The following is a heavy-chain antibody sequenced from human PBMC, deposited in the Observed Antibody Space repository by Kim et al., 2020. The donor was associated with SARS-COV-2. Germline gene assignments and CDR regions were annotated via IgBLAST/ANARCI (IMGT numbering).Heavy chain of an antibody. CDR2: ISNDGYTT. V-gene: IGHV3-74*01. Sequence: GGSLRLSCAASGFTFSSSWMHWVRQAPGKGLVWLSHISNDGYTTAYADSVKGRFTVSRDNAENTLYLQMNSLRAEDTAVYFCARSPSGPEGYWGQGTLVTVSS. J-gene: IGHJ4*02. CDR1: GFTFSSSW. CDR3: ARSPSGPEGY.